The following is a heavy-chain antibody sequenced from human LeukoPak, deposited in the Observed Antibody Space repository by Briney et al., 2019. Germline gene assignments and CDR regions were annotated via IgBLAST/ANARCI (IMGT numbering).Heavy chain of an antibody. CDR3: ARSKRDGYNGNWFDH. CDR1: GGSISSYY. V-gene: IGHV4-59*01. D-gene: IGHD5-24*01. CDR2: IYYRGST. Sequence: PETLSLTCTVSGGSISSYYWSWIRQPPGKGLASNGNIYYRGSTNYNPSLKSRVTISVDTSKNQFSLKLSSVTAADTAVYYCARSKRDGYNGNWFDHWGQGTLVTVSS. J-gene: IGHJ5*02.